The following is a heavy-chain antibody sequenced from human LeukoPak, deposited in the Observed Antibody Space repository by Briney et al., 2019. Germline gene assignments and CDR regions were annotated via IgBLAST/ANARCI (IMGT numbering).Heavy chain of an antibody. CDR1: GFTFSSYA. D-gene: IGHD6-13*01. CDR3: ARIPSSWSYFDY. V-gene: IGHV3-23*01. J-gene: IGHJ4*02. CDR2: ISGSGGST. Sequence: PGGSLRLSCAASGFTFSSYAMSWVRQAPGKGLEWVSAISGSGGSTYYADSVKGRFTISRDNSKNTLYLQMNSLRAEDTAVYYCARIPSSWSYFDYWGQGTLVTVAS.